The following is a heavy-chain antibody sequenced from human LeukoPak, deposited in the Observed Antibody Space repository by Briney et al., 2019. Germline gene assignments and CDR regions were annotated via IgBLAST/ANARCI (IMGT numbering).Heavy chain of an antibody. J-gene: IGHJ5*01. V-gene: IGHV6-1*01. CDR3: ARGKSGFIDS. Sequence: SQTLSLTCAISGDSVSSNSAAWHWLRRSPSRALEWLGRTYYRSKWYNDYAVAVKSRITINPDTSKNQFSLQLNSVTPEDTAVYYCARGKSGFIDSWGQGTLVTVSS. CDR1: GDSVSSNSAA. CDR2: TYYRSKWYN. D-gene: IGHD5-12*01.